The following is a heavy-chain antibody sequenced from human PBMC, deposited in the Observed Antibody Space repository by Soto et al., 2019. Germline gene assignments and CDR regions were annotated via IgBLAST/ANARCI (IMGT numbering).Heavy chain of an antibody. CDR1: IGSVSSNNW. V-gene: IGHV4-4*02. CDR3: ARQMRGPIPYFGWLSPLTS. Sequence: PSETLSLTCAVSIGSVSSNNWWSWVRQPPGKGLEWIGEIFHSGSTNYNPSLKSRVTISVDASKNQFSMRLTSVTAADAAVYFCARQMRGPIPYFGWLSPLTSWGQGTQVTVSS. CDR2: IFHSGST. D-gene: IGHD3-9*01. J-gene: IGHJ5*02.